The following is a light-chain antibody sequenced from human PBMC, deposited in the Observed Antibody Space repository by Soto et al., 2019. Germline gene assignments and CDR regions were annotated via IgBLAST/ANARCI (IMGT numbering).Light chain of an antibody. CDR3: QQYGSSPPWT. Sequence: EIVLTQSPGTLSLSPGERATLSCRASQSVSSSSLAWYQQKPGQAPRLLIYGASSRATGIPDRFSGSGSGTDVTLTIIRLEPEDFAVYYCQQYGSSPPWTFGQGTKVEIK. J-gene: IGKJ1*01. V-gene: IGKV3-20*01. CDR2: GAS. CDR1: QSVSSSS.